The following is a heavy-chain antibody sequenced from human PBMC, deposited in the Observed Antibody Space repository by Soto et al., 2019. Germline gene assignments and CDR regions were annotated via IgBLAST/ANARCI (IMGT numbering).Heavy chain of an antibody. CDR1: GFTFSSLG. D-gene: IGHD2-21*02. CDR2: IWYDGSNK. J-gene: IGHJ1*01. V-gene: IGHV3-33*01. CDR3: GTNRGVVTPSQDLQD. Sequence: QVQLVESGGGVVQPGRSLRLSCAASGFTFSSLGMHWVRQAPGKGLEWGAGIWYDGSNKYYADFVKGRFTISRDNSKNTPYLQMNSLRAEEPAGYYCGTNRGVVTPSQDLQDWGQGTLVSVSS.